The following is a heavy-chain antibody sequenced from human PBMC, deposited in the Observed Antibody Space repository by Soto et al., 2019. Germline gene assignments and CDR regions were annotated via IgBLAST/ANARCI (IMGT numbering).Heavy chain of an antibody. CDR1: GYTFTSYG. D-gene: IGHD2-2*01. Sequence: ASVKVSCKASGYTFTSYGISWVRQAPGQGLEWMGWISAYNGNTNYAQKLQGRVTMTTDTSTSTAYMELSSLRSEDTAVYYCARAGLGYGSSTSCPGSDYYYYGMDVWGQGTTVTVSS. CDR2: ISAYNGNT. V-gene: IGHV1-18*01. J-gene: IGHJ6*02. CDR3: ARAGLGYGSSTSCPGSDYYYYGMDV.